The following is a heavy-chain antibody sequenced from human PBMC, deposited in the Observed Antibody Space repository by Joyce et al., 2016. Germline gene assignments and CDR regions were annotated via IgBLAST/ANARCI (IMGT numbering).Heavy chain of an antibody. V-gene: IGHV1-3*05. CDR2: NNPVSGAT. Sequence: QVQLVQSGAEEEKPGASVRFSCKTSGYIFINYGIHWVRQVPGQRLEWMGRNNPVSGATIYPQRFQDRNTITRDTSATTVYMELSSLISEDTALYYCARELYGGDWDFWGQGTRFTVSS. CDR1: GYIFINYG. D-gene: IGHD2-21*02. J-gene: IGHJ4*02. CDR3: ARELYGGDWDF.